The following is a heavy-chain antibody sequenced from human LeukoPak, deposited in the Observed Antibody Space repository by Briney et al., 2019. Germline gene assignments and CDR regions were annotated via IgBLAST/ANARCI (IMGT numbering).Heavy chain of an antibody. CDR1: GGSISSAAYH. D-gene: IGHD5-24*01. CDR3: AGFSVEMATWTDY. Sequence: PSETLSLTCIVSGGSISSAAYHWGWIRQSPGKGLEWIATVSYTGGTYYNPSLKSRVTISLDTSRNQLSLELTSVTAADTAAYHCAGFSVEMATWTDYWGQGALVTVSS. CDR2: VSYTGGT. V-gene: IGHV4-39*01. J-gene: IGHJ4*02.